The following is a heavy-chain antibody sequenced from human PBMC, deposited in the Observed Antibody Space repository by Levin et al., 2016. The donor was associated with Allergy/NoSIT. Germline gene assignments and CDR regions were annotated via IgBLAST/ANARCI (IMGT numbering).Heavy chain of an antibody. J-gene: IGHJ4*02. D-gene: IGHD5-12*01. Sequence: SETLSLTCTVSGYFVKTLYYWAWIRQSPGKGLEVIGYIYQDGTTYYNPSLQSRVTLSVDMSKKQFSLTLASVTAADTAMYFCARSRLRLMAFFESWGQGRLVTVSS. CDR2: IYQDGTT. V-gene: IGHV4-38-2*02. CDR1: GYFVKTLYY. CDR3: ARSRLRLMAFFES.